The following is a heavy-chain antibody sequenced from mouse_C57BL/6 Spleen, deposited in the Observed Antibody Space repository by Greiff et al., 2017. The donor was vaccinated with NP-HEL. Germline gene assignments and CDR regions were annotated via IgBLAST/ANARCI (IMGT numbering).Heavy chain of an antibody. CDR3: ARPSYTMVTTYYFDY. Sequence: EVQLQQSVAELVRPGASVKLSCTASGFNIKNTYMHWVKQRPEQGLEWIGRIAPANGNTKYAPKFQGKATITADTSSTTAYLQLSSLTSDDTSIYSCARPSYTMVTTYYFDYWGQCTTLTVSS. V-gene: IGHV14-3*01. D-gene: IGHD2-2*01. CDR2: IAPANGNT. CDR1: GFNIKNTY. J-gene: IGHJ2*01.